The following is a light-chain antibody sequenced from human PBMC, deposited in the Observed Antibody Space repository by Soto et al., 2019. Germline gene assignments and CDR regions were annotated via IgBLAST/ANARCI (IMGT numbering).Light chain of an antibody. V-gene: IGLV2-14*01. J-gene: IGLJ2*01. CDR2: EGS. Sequence: QSVLTQPASVSGSPGQSITISCTGTNSDVGGYNSVSWYQQHPGKAPKLMIYEGSYRRAGVSNRFSGSKSGNTASLTISVHQAEEAADYYCSSESSSTTLVFGRGTKVTVL. CDR3: SSESSSTTLV. CDR1: NSDVGGYNS.